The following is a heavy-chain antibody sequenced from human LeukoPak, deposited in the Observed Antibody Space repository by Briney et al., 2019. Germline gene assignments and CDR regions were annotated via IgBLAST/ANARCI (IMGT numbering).Heavy chain of an antibody. D-gene: IGHD2-2*01. V-gene: IGHV1-2*02. CDR2: INPNSGGT. Sequence: ASVKVFCKASGYTFTVYYMHWVRQAPGQGLEWMGWINPNSGGTNYAQKFQGRVTMTRDTTISTAYMELSRLRSDDTAVYYCARDTGGIVVVPAAPNWFDPWGQGTLVTLSS. CDR1: GYTFTVYY. J-gene: IGHJ5*02. CDR3: ARDTGGIVVVPAAPNWFDP.